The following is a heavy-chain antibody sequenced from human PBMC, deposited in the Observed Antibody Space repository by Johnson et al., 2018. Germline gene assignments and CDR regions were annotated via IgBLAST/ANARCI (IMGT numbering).Heavy chain of an antibody. CDR3: GRDWGDCGGDGHPYYYYYMDV. V-gene: IGHV3-33*01. CDR1: GFSFSSYG. CDR2: IWYDVSNK. D-gene: IGHD2-21*02. Sequence: QVQLVESGGGVVQPGRSLRLSCAASGFSFSSYGMHWVRQAPGKGLEWVAVIWYDVSNKYYADSVKGRFTISRDNSKNTLYLQMNSLRGEDTAVYYCGRDWGDCGGDGHPYYYYYMDVWGKGTTVTVSS. J-gene: IGHJ6*03.